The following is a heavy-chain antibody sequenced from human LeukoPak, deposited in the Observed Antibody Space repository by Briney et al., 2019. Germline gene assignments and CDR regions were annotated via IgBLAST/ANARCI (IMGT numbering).Heavy chain of an antibody. CDR1: GGSFSGDY. Sequence: PSETLSLTCAVYGGSFSGDYWSWIRQPPGKGLEWIGEINHSGSTNYNPSLKSRVTISVDTSKNQFSLKLSSVTAADTAVYYCARSYAHDYWGQGTLVTVSS. J-gene: IGHJ4*02. V-gene: IGHV4-34*01. CDR3: ARSYAHDY. CDR2: INHSGST. D-gene: IGHD2-2*01.